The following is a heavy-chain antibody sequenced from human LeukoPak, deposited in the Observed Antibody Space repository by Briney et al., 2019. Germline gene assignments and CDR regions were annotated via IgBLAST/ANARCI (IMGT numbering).Heavy chain of an antibody. CDR3: ARVEPAGYLSY. D-gene: IGHD3-22*01. J-gene: IGHJ4*02. CDR2: INPSGGST. Sequence: GSVKVSCKPSGYTFTSFYMHWVRPAPGEGREWMGIINPSGGSTSYAQKFQGRVTMTRDTSTSTVYMELSSLRSEDTAVYYCARVEPAGYLSYWGQGTLVTVSS. CDR1: GYTFTSFY. V-gene: IGHV1-46*01.